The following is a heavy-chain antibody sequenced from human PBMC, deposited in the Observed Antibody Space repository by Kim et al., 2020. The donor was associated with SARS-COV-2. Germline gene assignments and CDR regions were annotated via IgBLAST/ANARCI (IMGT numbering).Heavy chain of an antibody. D-gene: IGHD3-10*01. Sequence: SETLSLTCTVSGGSISSSSYYWGWIRQPPGKGLEWIGSIYYSGSTYYNPSLKSRVTISVDTSKNQFSLKLSSVTAADTAVYYCARLFGMVRGVIIGWGQGTLVTVSS. CDR2: IYYSGST. J-gene: IGHJ4*02. CDR1: GGSISSSSYY. V-gene: IGHV4-39*01. CDR3: ARLFGMVRGVIIG.